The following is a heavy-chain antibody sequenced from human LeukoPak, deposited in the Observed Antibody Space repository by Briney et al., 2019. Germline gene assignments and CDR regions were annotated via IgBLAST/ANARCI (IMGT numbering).Heavy chain of an antibody. CDR3: AKDDAWLRFGE. J-gene: IGHJ4*02. Sequence: PGGSLRLSCAASGFTFSNHGMNWVRQAPGKGLEWVSGISPSGDITYYADSVKGRFTIPRDNSKNTLYLEVMSLTAEDTAVYYCAKDDAWLRFGEWSQGTLVTVSS. V-gene: IGHV3-23*01. CDR1: GFTFSNHG. D-gene: IGHD3-10*01. CDR2: ISPSGDIT.